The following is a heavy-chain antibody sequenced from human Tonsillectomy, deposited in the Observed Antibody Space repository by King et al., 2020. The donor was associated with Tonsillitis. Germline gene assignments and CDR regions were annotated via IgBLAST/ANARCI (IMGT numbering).Heavy chain of an antibody. CDR1: GFTFSDYY. J-gene: IGHJ6*03. CDR2: ISSSSSYT. Sequence: EQLVQSGGGLVKPGGSLRLSCAASGFTFSDYYMNWVRQAPGKGLEWVSYISSSSSYTDYADSVKGRFTISRDNAKNSLYLQMNSLRAEDTAVYYCARGITVYFYYMDVWGKGTTVTVSS. CDR3: ARGITVYFYYMDV. D-gene: IGHD3-3*01. V-gene: IGHV3-11*05.